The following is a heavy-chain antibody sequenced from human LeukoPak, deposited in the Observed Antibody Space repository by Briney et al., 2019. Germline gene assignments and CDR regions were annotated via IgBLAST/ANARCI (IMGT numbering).Heavy chain of an antibody. V-gene: IGHV1-2*02. D-gene: IGHD1-14*01. CDR1: GYTFTGYY. Sequence: ASVKVSCKASGYTFTGYYIHWVRQAPGQGLEWMGLIKPNSGDTKYAQKFQGRVTMTRDTSITTAYMELSSLRSDDTALYYCARGWRYLPYYMDVWGKGTTVTVSS. CDR2: IKPNSGDT. J-gene: IGHJ6*03. CDR3: ARGWRYLPYYMDV.